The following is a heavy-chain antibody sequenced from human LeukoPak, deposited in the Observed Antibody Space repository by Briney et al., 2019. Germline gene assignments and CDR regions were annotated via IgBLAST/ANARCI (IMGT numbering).Heavy chain of an antibody. CDR3: ARDRGEYYDSSGYYFGSAFDI. J-gene: IGHJ3*02. V-gene: IGHV4-59*11. CDR2: IYYSGST. CDR1: GGSISSHY. D-gene: IGHD3-22*01. Sequence: PSETLSLTCTVSGGSISSHYWSWIRQPPGKGLEWIGYIYYSGSTNYNPSLKSRVTISVDTSKNQFSLKLSSVTAADTAVYYCARDRGEYYDSSGYYFGSAFDIWGQGTMVTVSS.